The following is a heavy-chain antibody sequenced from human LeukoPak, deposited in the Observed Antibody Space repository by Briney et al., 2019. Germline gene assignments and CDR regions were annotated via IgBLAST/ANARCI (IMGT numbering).Heavy chain of an antibody. D-gene: IGHD5-18*01. J-gene: IGHJ4*02. Sequence: GGSLRLSCAASGFTFSSYAMSWVRQAPGKGLEWVSAISGSGGSTYYADSVKGRFTISRDNSKNTLYLQMNSLRAEDTAVYYCAKASRGWIQLWYDYWGQGTLVTVSS. V-gene: IGHV3-23*01. CDR3: AKASRGWIQLWYDY. CDR2: ISGSGGST. CDR1: GFTFSSYA.